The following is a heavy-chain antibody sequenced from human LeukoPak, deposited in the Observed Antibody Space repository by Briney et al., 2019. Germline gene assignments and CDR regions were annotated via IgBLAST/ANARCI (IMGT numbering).Heavy chain of an antibody. CDR3: ARSSGYYGSGSPSWFDP. CDR2: ISSSSSYI. Sequence: GGSLRLSCAASGFTFSSYSMNWVRQAPGKGLEWVSSISSSSSYIYYADSVKGRFTISRDNAKNSLYLQMNSLRAEDTTVYYCARSSGYYGSGSPSWFDPWGQGTLVTVSS. J-gene: IGHJ5*02. D-gene: IGHD3-10*01. V-gene: IGHV3-21*01. CDR1: GFTFSSYS.